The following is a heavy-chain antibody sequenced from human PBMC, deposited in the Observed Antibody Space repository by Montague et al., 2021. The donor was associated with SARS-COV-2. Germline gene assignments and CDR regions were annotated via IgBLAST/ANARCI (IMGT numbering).Heavy chain of an antibody. CDR3: VRYSGWFYFDF. D-gene: IGHD6-19*01. V-gene: IGHV6-1*01. Sequence: CAIPGDSVSSNSVARSWIRQSPSRGLEWLGRTYYRSKWYSDYAPSVRGRLTVNPDASKNEFSLELNYVTPEDTAVYYCVRYSGWFYFDFWGQGTLVTVSS. J-gene: IGHJ4*02. CDR1: GDSVSSNSVA. CDR2: TYYRSKWYS.